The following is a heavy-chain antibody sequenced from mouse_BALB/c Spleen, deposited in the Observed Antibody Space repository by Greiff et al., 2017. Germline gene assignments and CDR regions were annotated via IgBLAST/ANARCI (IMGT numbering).Heavy chain of an antibody. CDR3: ARGGLVGFDY. J-gene: IGHJ2*01. CDR2: INPSNGRT. CDR1: GYTFTSYW. V-gene: IGHV1S81*02. Sequence: VQLQQPGAELVKPGASVKLSCKASGYTFTSYWMHWVKQRPGQGLEWIGEINPSNGRTNYNEKFKSKATLTVDKSSSTAYMQLSSLTSEDSAVYYCARGGLVGFDYWGQGTTLTVSS. D-gene: IGHD2-10*02.